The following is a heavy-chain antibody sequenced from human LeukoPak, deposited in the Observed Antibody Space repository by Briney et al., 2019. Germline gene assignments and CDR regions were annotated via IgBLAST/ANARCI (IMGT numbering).Heavy chain of an antibody. J-gene: IGHJ4*02. Sequence: SGGSLRLSCAASGFTFSSYGMHWVRQAPGKGLEWVAVISYDGSNKYYADSVKGRFTISRDNSKNTLYLQMNSLRAEDTAVYYCAKDLIYYGDSPGLDYWGQGTLVTVSS. CDR2: ISYDGSNK. V-gene: IGHV3-30*18. CDR1: GFTFSSYG. CDR3: AKDLIYYGDSPGLDY. D-gene: IGHD4-17*01.